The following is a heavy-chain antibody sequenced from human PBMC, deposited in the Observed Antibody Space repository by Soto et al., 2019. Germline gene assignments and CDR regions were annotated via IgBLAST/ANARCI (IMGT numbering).Heavy chain of an antibody. V-gene: IGHV1-46*03. CDR1: GYTFINDY. Sequence: QVQLVQSGAEVKKPGASVKVSCTASGYTFINDYIHWVRLAPGQGLEWMGVINTNGGSTVYAQKYQGRVPLTRDTFTSTVYMELSSLRSDDTAVYFCVRATAARQRDYSYHYYMHNWGEGATVTVSS. CDR3: VRATAARQRDYSYHYYMHN. J-gene: IGHJ6*03. CDR2: INTNGGST. D-gene: IGHD6-6*01.